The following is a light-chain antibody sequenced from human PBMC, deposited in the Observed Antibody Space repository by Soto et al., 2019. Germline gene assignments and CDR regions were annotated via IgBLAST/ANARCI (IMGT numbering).Light chain of an antibody. CDR3: QQYGSSGT. CDR1: QSVSNNY. V-gene: IGKV3-20*01. CDR2: GAS. J-gene: IGKJ1*01. Sequence: EFVLTQSPGTLSLSPGQRDTLSCRASQSVSNNYLAWYQQKPGQAPRLLIYGASNRATGIPDRFSGSGSGTDFTLTISRLEPEDFAVYYCQQYGSSGTFGQGTKVDIK.